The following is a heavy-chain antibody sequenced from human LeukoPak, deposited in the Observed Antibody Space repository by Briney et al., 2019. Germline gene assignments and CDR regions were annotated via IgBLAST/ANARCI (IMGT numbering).Heavy chain of an antibody. Sequence: PGGSLRLSCAASGFTFSSYAMSWVRQAPGKGLEWVSAISGSGGSTYYADSVKGRFTISRDNSKNTLYLQMNSLRAEDTAVYYCAKDQGVPLAVAFPPGFDYWGQGTLVTVSS. CDR2: ISGSGGST. J-gene: IGHJ4*02. CDR3: AKDQGVPLAVAFPPGFDY. CDR1: GFTFSSYA. D-gene: IGHD6-19*01. V-gene: IGHV3-23*01.